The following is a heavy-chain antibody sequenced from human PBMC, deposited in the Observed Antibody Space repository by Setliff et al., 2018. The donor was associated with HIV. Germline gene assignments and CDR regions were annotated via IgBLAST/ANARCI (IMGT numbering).Heavy chain of an antibody. D-gene: IGHD6-19*01. CDR2: TYYSGST. CDR3: ATYSGWSTAGVFDI. V-gene: IGHV4-59*01. Sequence: SETLSLTCTVSGDSMNNNYWGWIRQPPGKGLEWLAKTYYSGSTSSNPSLQSRVTISLDTSKSQVSLKLNAVTAADTAVYYCATYSGWSTAGVFDIWGQGTMVTV. J-gene: IGHJ3*02. CDR1: GDSMNNNY.